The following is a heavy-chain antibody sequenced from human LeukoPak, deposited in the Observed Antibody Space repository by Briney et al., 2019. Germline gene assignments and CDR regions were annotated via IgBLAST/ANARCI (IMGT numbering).Heavy chain of an antibody. V-gene: IGHV1-18*04. D-gene: IGHD1-26*01. CDR1: GYTFTGYY. CDR3: AREAKERNYSFDV. Sequence: GASVKVSCKASGYTFTGYYMHWVRQAPGQGLEWMGWISLFNNNTNYAQKLQDRVTMTTDTSTSTVYMQLRTLRSDDTAVYFCAREAKERNYSFDVWGQGTMVTVSS. CDR2: ISLFNNNT. J-gene: IGHJ3*01.